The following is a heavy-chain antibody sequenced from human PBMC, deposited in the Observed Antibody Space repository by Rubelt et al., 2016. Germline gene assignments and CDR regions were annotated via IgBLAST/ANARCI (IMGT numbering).Heavy chain of an antibody. J-gene: IGHJ4*02. Sequence: GLEWVAVISYDGSNKYYADSVKGRFTISRDNSKNTLYLQMNSLRAEDTAVYYCAKDRWIAAAGTLDYWGQGTLVTVSS. CDR2: ISYDGSNK. D-gene: IGHD6-13*01. V-gene: IGHV3-30*18. CDR3: AKDRWIAAAGTLDY.